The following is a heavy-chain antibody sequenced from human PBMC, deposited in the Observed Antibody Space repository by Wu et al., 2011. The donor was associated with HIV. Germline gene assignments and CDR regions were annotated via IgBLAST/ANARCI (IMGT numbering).Heavy chain of an antibody. CDR3: ARDRIAAANRYFDY. J-gene: IGHJ4*02. CDR1: GYTFTTYY. D-gene: IGHD6-13*01. CDR2: INPSGGST. Sequence: QVQLVQSGAEVKKPGASVKVSCKASGYTFTTYYMHWVRQAPGQGLEWMGIINPSGGSTTYAQQFQGRVSMTRDTSTGIVYMELSSLRSEDTALYYCARDRIAAANRYFDYWGRGNPGHRLL. V-gene: IGHV1-46*01.